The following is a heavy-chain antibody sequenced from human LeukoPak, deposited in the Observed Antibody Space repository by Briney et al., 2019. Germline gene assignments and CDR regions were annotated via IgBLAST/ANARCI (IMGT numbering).Heavy chain of an antibody. J-gene: IGHJ4*02. Sequence: SETLSLTCTVSSGSISSYYWSWIRQPPGKGLEWIGNIYYSGSTNYNPSLKSRVTISLDTSKNQFSLKLSSVTAADTAVYYCARVARAIAYYFDYWGQGTLVTVSS. V-gene: IGHV4-59*01. D-gene: IGHD2-2*01. CDR2: IYYSGST. CDR1: SGSISSYY. CDR3: ARVARAIAYYFDY.